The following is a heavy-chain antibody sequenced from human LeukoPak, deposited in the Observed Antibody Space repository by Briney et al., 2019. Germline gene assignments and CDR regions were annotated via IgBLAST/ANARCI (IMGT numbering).Heavy chain of an antibody. V-gene: IGHV3-23*01. Sequence: GGSLRLSCAVSGITLSNYGMSWVRQAPGKGLEWVAGISGSGGSTNYADSVKGRFTISRDNPKNTLYLQMNSLRAEDTAVYYCARDLGDDFIYWYFDYWGQGTLVTVSS. CDR2: ISGSGGST. J-gene: IGHJ4*02. D-gene: IGHD5-12*01. CDR1: GITLSNYG. CDR3: ARDLGDDFIYWYFDY.